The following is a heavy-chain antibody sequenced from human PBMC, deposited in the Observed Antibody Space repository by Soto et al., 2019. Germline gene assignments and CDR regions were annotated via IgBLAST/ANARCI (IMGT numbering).Heavy chain of an antibody. CDR1: GYTLTELS. D-gene: IGHD2-15*01. CDR2: FDPEDGET. Sequence: QVQLVQSGAEVKKPGASVKVSCKVSGYTLTELSMHWVRQAPGKGLEWMGGFDPEDGETIYAQKFQGRVTMTEDTSTDTAYMELSSLRSEDTAVYYCATDLPHALNEGCSGGSCYFYGRDYWGQGTLVTVSS. V-gene: IGHV1-24*01. J-gene: IGHJ4*02. CDR3: ATDLPHALNEGCSGGSCYFYGRDY.